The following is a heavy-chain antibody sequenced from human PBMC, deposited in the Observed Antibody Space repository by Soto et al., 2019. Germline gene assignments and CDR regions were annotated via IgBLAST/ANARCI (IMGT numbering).Heavy chain of an antibody. V-gene: IGHV3-33*01. D-gene: IGHD2-15*01. CDR3: ARDGCSGGSCLVDP. CDR1: GFTFTVYG. CDR2: IWSDGSKD. Sequence: VQLVESGGGVVQPGRSLRLSCATSGFTFTVYGFHWVRQAPGKGLEWVAVIWSDGSKDYYADSVRGRFTVFRDNSQNTIHLQMNSVRAEDTGVYYCARDGCSGGSCLVDPWGQGTLVTVSP. J-gene: IGHJ5*02.